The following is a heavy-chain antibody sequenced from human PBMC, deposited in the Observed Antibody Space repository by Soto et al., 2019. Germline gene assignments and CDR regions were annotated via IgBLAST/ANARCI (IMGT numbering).Heavy chain of an antibody. Sequence: GTSVKVSCEASGYSLTSYAMHWVRQAPGQRLEWMGWINAGNGNTKYSQKFQGRVTITRDTSASTAYMELSSLRSEDTAVYYCARGGGWYVWFDPWGQGTLVTVSS. V-gene: IGHV1-3*01. D-gene: IGHD6-19*01. J-gene: IGHJ5*02. CDR2: INAGNGNT. CDR1: GYSLTSYA. CDR3: ARGGGWYVWFDP.